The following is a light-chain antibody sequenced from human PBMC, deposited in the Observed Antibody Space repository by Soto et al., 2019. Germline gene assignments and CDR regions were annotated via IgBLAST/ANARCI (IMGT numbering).Light chain of an antibody. CDR2: AAS. CDR1: RDVSSY. Sequence: IQMTQSPSSLSATVGDRVTITCRASRDVSSYLVWYQQKPGKAPELLIYAASTLQSGVPLRFSGSGSGAEFTLTISSLQPEDFGTYYCQQLSYYPRTFGQGTKLEI. CDR3: QQLSYYPRT. J-gene: IGKJ2*01. V-gene: IGKV1-9*01.